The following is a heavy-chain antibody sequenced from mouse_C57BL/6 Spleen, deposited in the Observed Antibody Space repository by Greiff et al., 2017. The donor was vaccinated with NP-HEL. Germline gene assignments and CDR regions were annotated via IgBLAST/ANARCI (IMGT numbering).Heavy chain of an antibody. J-gene: IGHJ4*01. V-gene: IGHV1-15*01. CDR2: IDPETGGT. CDR1: GYTFTDYE. CDR3: TRRDDSYAMDY. Sequence: QVQLKQSGAELVRPGASVTLSCKASGYTFTDYEMHWVKQTPVHGLEWIGAIDPETGGTAYNQKFKGKAILTAAKSSSTAYMELRSLTSEDSAVYYCTRRDDSYAMDYWGQGTSVTVSS.